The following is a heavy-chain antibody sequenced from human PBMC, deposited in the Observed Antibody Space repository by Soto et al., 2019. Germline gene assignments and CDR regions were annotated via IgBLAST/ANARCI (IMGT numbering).Heavy chain of an antibody. J-gene: IGHJ6*02. Sequence: QVQLVESGGGVVQPGRSLRLSCAASGFTFSSYAMHWVRQAPGKGLEWVAVISYDGSNKYYADSVKGRFTISRDNSKNPLYLQMNSLRAEDTAVYYCSNRMVRGVIPYYGMDVWCQGATVTVSS. D-gene: IGHD3-10*01. CDR1: GFTFSSYA. CDR2: ISYDGSNK. V-gene: IGHV3-30-3*01. CDR3: SNRMVRGVIPYYGMDV.